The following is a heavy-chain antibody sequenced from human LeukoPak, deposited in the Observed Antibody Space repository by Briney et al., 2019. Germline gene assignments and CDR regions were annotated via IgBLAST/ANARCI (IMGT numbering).Heavy chain of an antibody. CDR1: GGSISSSSYF. D-gene: IGHD5-18*01. Sequence: SETLSLTCTVSGGSISSSSYFWGWLRQPPGKGLEWIGSIYYSGSTNYNPSLKSRVTISMDKSKNQLSLKLNFVTAADTAVYYCARDRGGYTYSHDYWGQGTLVTVSS. CDR3: ARDRGGYTYSHDY. V-gene: IGHV4-39*07. J-gene: IGHJ4*02. CDR2: IYYSGST.